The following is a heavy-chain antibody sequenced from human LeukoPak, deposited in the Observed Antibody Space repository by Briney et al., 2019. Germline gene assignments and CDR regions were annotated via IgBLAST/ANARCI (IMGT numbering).Heavy chain of an antibody. Sequence: GGSLRLSCAASGFTFSSYAMHWVRQAPGKGLEWVSSISSSSGYIYYADSVKGRFTISRNNAKNSLYLQMNSLRAEDTGVYYCARRYGDYYPNWGQGTLVTVSS. CDR2: ISSSSGYI. V-gene: IGHV3-21*01. CDR1: GFTFSSYA. CDR3: ARRYGDYYPN. D-gene: IGHD4-17*01. J-gene: IGHJ4*02.